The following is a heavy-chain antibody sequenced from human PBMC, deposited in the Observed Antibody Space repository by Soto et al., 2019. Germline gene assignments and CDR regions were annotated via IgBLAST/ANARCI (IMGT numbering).Heavy chain of an antibody. CDR2: IKSKSDGGTR. CDR1: GFIFSSAW. CDR3: VEGWNDF. V-gene: IGHV3-15*01. D-gene: IGHD1-1*01. J-gene: IGHJ4*02. Sequence: EVQVVESGGDLVKPGGSLRLSCATSGFIFSSAWMSWVRQAPGKGLEWVGRIKSKSDGGTRDYAAPVNGRFNISRDDSKNMVYLQMNSLTAEDTAVYYCVEGWNDFWGQGTLVTVSS.